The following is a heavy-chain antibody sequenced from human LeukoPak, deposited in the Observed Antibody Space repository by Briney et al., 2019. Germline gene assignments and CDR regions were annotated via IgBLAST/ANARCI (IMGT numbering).Heavy chain of an antibody. CDR2: ISSSSSYI. CDR1: GFTFSSYS. V-gene: IGHV3-21*01. D-gene: IGHD3-22*01. CDR3: VGGHSSGYYPIDY. Sequence: KPGGSLRLSCAASGFTFSSYSMNWVRQAPGKGLEWVSSISSSSSYIYYADSVKGRFTISRDNAKNSLYLQMNSLRPEDTAFYYCVGGHSSGYYPIDYWGQGTLVTVSS. J-gene: IGHJ4*02.